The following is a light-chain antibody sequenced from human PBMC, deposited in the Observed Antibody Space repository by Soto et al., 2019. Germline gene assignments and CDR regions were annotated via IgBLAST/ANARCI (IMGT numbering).Light chain of an antibody. J-gene: IGLJ2*01. CDR1: SSNIGAGYD. CDR2: GNS. Sequence: QSVLTQPPSVSGAPGQRVTISCTGSSSNIGAGYDVHWYQQLPGTAPKLLIYGNSNRPSGVPDRFSGSKSGTSASLAISGLQAEDEADYYCTSYGNTRGTLEVVLFGGGTKLTVL. CDR3: TSYGNTRGTLEVVL. V-gene: IGLV1-40*01.